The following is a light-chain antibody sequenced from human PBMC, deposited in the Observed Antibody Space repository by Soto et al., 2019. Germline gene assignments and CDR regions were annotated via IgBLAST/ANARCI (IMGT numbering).Light chain of an antibody. CDR3: SSYSRSTAYV. J-gene: IGLJ1*01. V-gene: IGLV2-14*01. Sequence: QSALAEPACVSGSPGQSITVSCTGTSSDVGGYKYVSWHQLHPGKAPKLIIYEVSNRPSGISNRFSGSKSGNTAPLTISELHAEDEADYYCSSYSRSTAYVFGTGTKVTVL. CDR2: EVS. CDR1: SSDVGGYKY.